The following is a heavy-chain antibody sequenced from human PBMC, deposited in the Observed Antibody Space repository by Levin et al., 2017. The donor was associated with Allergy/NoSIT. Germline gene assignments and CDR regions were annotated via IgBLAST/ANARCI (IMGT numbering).Heavy chain of an antibody. CDR1: GGSISSYY. V-gene: IGHV4-59*08. J-gene: IGHJ4*02. CDR3: ARQSVQLERQYYFDY. CDR2: IYYSGST. D-gene: IGHD1-1*01. Sequence: SCTVSGGSISSYYWSWIRQPPGKGLEWIGYIYYSGSTNYNPSLKSRVTISVDTSKNQFSLKLSSVTAADTAVYYCARQSVQLERQYYFDYWGQGTLVTVSS.